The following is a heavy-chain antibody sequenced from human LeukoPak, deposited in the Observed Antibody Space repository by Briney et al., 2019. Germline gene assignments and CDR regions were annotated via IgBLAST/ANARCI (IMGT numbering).Heavy chain of an antibody. CDR1: GYTFTSYG. D-gene: IGHD1-1*01. Sequence: ASVKVSCKASGYTFTSYGINWVRQAPGQGLEWMGWINPNSGGTNYAQKFQGRVTMTRDTSISTAYMELSRLRSEDTAVYYCARGGGIKFDYWGQGTLVTVSS. CDR3: ARGGGIKFDY. J-gene: IGHJ4*02. CDR2: INPNSGGT. V-gene: IGHV1-2*02.